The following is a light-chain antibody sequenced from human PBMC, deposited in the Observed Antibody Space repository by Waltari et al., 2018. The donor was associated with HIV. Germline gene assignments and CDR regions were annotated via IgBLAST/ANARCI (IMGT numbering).Light chain of an antibody. CDR3: QQYGSSSWT. V-gene: IGKV3-20*01. CDR1: QSVSSSY. J-gene: IGKJ1*01. CDR2: GAS. Sequence: ESVLTQSPVTLSLSPGGRATLSCRASQSVSSSYLAWYQQQPGQAPRLLIYGASTRATGIPDRFSGSGSGTDFTLTISRLEPEDFAVYYCQQYGSSSWTFGQGTKVEIK.